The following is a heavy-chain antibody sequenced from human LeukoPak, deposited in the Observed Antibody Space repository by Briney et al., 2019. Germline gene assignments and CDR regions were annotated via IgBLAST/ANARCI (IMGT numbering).Heavy chain of an antibody. CDR1: GFTFSSYA. J-gene: IGHJ4*02. CDR2: ISGSDGST. D-gene: IGHD2/OR15-2a*01. Sequence: GGSLRLSCAASGFTFSSYAMSRVRQAPGKGLEWVSGISGSDGSTNYADSVKGRFTISRENSKNTLYLQMNSLRAEDTAVYYCAKDSAKKYDDYWGQGTLVTVSS. CDR3: AKDSAKKYDDY. V-gene: IGHV3-23*01.